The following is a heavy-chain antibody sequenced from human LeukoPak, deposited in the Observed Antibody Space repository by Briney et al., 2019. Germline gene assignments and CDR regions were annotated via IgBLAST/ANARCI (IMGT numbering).Heavy chain of an antibody. CDR2: ISYDGSNK. CDR3: ARTDY. Sequence: GGSLRLPCVTSGFTFSSYAMHWVRQAPGKGLEWVAVISYDGSNKYYADSVKGRFTISRDNSKNTLYLQMNSLRAEDTAVYYCARTDYWGQGTLVTVSS. CDR1: GFTFSSYA. J-gene: IGHJ4*02. V-gene: IGHV3-30*04.